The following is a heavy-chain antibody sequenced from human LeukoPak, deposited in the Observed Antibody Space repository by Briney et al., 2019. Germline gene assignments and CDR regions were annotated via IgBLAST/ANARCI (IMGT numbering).Heavy chain of an antibody. CDR2: INPNSGGT. Sequence: ASVKVSCKASGYTFTGYYMHWVRQAPGQGLEWMGWINPNSGGTNYAQKFQGRVTMTRDTSISTAYMELSRLRSDDTAVCYCARSYRSGSYWFDPWGQGTLVTVSS. D-gene: IGHD1-26*01. CDR1: GYTFTGYY. V-gene: IGHV1-2*02. CDR3: ARSYRSGSYWFDP. J-gene: IGHJ5*02.